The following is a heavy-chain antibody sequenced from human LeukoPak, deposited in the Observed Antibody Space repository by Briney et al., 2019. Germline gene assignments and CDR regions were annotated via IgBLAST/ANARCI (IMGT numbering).Heavy chain of an antibody. Sequence: SETLSLTCTVSGGSISSYYWSWIRQPAGKRLEWIGRIYTSGSTNYNPSLKSRVTMSVDTSKNQFSLKLSSVTAADTAVYYCARETMTILSGGITWPRPGWFDPWGQGTLVTVSS. CDR2: IYTSGST. CDR3: ARETMTILSGGITWPRPGWFDP. V-gene: IGHV4-4*07. J-gene: IGHJ5*02. CDR1: GGSISSYY. D-gene: IGHD1-14*01.